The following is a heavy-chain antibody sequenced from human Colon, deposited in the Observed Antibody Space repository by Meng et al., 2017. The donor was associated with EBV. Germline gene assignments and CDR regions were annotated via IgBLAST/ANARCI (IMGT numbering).Heavy chain of an antibody. CDR1: GFTFSTYW. V-gene: IGHV3-74*01. Sequence: EARGVWAGGGSVQPGGSLRLSCAASGFTFSTYWMHWVRQVPGKGLIWVSRVKLDGTSTYYADSVRGRFTISRDNAKNTVYLQMNTLRAEDTAVYYCVRDRPSWTWGQGTLVTVSS. D-gene: IGHD3-3*01. J-gene: IGHJ5*02. CDR3: VRDRPSWT. CDR2: VKLDGTST.